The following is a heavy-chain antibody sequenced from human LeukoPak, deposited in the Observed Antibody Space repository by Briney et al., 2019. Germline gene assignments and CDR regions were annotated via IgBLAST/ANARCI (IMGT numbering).Heavy chain of an antibody. CDR2: IYYSGST. J-gene: IGHJ4*02. CDR3: ASPTTMTTAIEY. Sequence: PSETLSLTCTVSGGSISSSSYYWGRIRQPPGKGLEWIGNIYYSGSTYYNPSLKCRVTISVDTSKNQFSLKLGSVTDADTAVYYCASPTTMTTAIEYWGQGTLVTVSS. D-gene: IGHD4-17*01. CDR1: GGSISSSSYY. V-gene: IGHV4-39*01.